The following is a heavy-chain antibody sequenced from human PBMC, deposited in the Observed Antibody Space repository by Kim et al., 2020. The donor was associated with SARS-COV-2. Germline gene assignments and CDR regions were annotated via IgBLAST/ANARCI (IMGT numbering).Heavy chain of an antibody. CDR1: GFTFSDYY. D-gene: IGHD2-15*01. CDR3: ARYNELQRYCSGGSCYSIDAFDI. J-gene: IGHJ3*02. V-gene: IGHV3-11*01. CDR2: ISSSGSTI. Sequence: GGSLRLSCAASGFTFSDYYMSWIRQAPGKGLEWVSYISSSGSTIYYADSVKGRFTISRDNAKNSLYLQMNSLRAEDTAVYYCARYNELQRYCSGGSCYSIDAFDIWGQGTMVTVSS.